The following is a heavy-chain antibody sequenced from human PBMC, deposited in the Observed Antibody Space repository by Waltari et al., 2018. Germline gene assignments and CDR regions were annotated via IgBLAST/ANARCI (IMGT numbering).Heavy chain of an antibody. Sequence: QVQLVQSGAAVRKPGASVKVSCKASGYTFTHYDINWVRQGTGQGLEWMGWMNPNSGNAAYAQNFQHRLIMTTDNSINTADMELRCLTSADTAVYYCARGAAPGTRAHWFDPWGQGTLVIFSS. J-gene: IGHJ5*02. CDR1: GYTFTHYD. V-gene: IGHV1-8*01. D-gene: IGHD6-13*01. CDR2: MNPNSGNA. CDR3: ARGAAPGTRAHWFDP.